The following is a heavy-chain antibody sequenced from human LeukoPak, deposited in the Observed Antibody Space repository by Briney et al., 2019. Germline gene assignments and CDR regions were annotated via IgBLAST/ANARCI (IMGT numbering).Heavy chain of an antibody. Sequence: PSETLSLTCAVFGGSFSGYWWSWIRQPPGKGLEWIGCISYSGSTYYNPSLKSRVTISVDTSKNQFSLRLSSVTAADTAVYYCARHSGYALYNWFDPWGQGTLVTVSS. CDR3: ARHSGYALYNWFDP. D-gene: IGHD5-12*01. CDR1: GGSFSGYW. V-gene: IGHV4-34*01. J-gene: IGHJ5*02. CDR2: ISYSGST.